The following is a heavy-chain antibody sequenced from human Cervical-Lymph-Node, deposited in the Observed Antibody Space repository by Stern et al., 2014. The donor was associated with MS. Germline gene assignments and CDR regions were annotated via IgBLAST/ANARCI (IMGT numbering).Heavy chain of an antibody. D-gene: IGHD6-19*01. CDR3: ARGTVAGPDY. CDR1: GYTFTAYY. CDR2: IYPISGDT. J-gene: IGHJ4*01. Sequence: QVQLMQSGAEVRKPGASVKVSCKASGYTFTAYYIHWVRQAPGQGLEWMGRIYPISGDTNSALKFQGRVTMTRDTFISTAYMELSSLRSDDTAVYYCARGTVAGPDYWGQGTLVTVSS. V-gene: IGHV1-2*06.